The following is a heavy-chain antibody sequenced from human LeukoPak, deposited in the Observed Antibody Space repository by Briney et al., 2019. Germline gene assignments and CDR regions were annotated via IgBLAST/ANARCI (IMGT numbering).Heavy chain of an antibody. CDR2: IIPIFGTA. J-gene: IGHJ4*02. Sequence: SVKVSCKASGGTFSSYAISWVRQAPGQGLEWMGGIIPIFGTANYAQKFQGRVTITADESTSTAYMELSSLRSEDTAVYYCARAKWELHGWNYWGQGTLVTVSS. CDR3: ARAKWELHGWNY. V-gene: IGHV1-69*13. D-gene: IGHD1-26*01. CDR1: GGTFSSYA.